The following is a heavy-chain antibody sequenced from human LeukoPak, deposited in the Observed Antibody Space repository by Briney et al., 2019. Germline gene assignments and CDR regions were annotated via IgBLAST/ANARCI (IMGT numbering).Heavy chain of an antibody. J-gene: IGHJ4*02. V-gene: IGHV3-53*01. Sequence: GGSLRLSCAASGLTVSSNYMSWVRQAPGKGLEWVSVIFIDGSTLYADSVKGRFTISRDNSENTLYLQMNSLRADDTAVYYCAKDQWVGKWGQGTLVTVSS. CDR2: IFIDGST. CDR1: GLTVSSNY. CDR3: AKDQWVGK. D-gene: IGHD3-10*01.